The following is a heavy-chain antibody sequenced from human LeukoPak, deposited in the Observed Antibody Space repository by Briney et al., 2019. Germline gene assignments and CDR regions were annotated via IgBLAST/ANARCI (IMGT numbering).Heavy chain of an antibody. J-gene: IGHJ4*02. D-gene: IGHD6-19*01. Sequence: GGSLRLSCAASGFSFSSDGMHWVRQAPGKGLEWVAVISYDGSKKFYRDSAKGRFTISRGNFESTLYLEMNTRRVEDTAVYHCVKEQSSGYYRVADYWGQGTLVTASS. CDR3: VKEQSSGYYRVADY. V-gene: IGHV3-30*18. CDR2: ISYDGSKK. CDR1: GFSFSSDG.